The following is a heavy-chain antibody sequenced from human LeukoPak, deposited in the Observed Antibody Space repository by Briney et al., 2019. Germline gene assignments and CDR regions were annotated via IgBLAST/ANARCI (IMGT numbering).Heavy chain of an antibody. D-gene: IGHD5-18*01. CDR1: GGSISSGSYY. CDR2: IYTSGST. J-gene: IGHJ4*02. CDR3: ARVGYSYGSPYDY. Sequence: SDTLSLTCTVSGGSISSGSYYWSWIRQPAGKGLEWIGRIYTSGSTNYNPSLKSRVTISVDTSKNQFSLKLSSVTAADTAVYYCARVGYSYGSPYDYWGQGTLVTVSS. V-gene: IGHV4-61*02.